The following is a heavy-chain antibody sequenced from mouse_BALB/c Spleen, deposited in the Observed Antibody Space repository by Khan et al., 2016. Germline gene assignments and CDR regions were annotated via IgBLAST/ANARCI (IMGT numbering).Heavy chain of an antibody. CDR2: IYPGDGTT. CDR1: GYTFTSYD. Sequence: QVQLQQPGPELVKPGTLVKISCKASGYTFTSYDINRVKQRPGQGLEWIGWIYPGDGTTKYNEKFKGKATLTADKYTRTDYMQLSGLTSVTSAVYFGAREFGYWGQGTLVTGSA. J-gene: IGHJ3*01. V-gene: IGHV1S56*01. CDR3: AREFGY.